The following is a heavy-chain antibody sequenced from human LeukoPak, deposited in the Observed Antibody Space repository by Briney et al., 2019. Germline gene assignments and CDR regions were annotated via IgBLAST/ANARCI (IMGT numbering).Heavy chain of an antibody. CDR1: GFPFSDYG. V-gene: IGHV3-30*18. D-gene: IGHD3-9*01. J-gene: IGHJ6*03. CDR3: AKLIYDILTGYYDDYYYYYMDV. CDR2: ISHDGSNK. Sequence: PGTSLRLSCAASGFPFSDYGMYWVRQAPGKGLEWLAVISHDGSNKYYADSVKGRITISRDNSMNTLYLQMNSLRAEDTAVYYCAKLIYDILTGYYDDYYYYYMDVWGKGTTVTISS.